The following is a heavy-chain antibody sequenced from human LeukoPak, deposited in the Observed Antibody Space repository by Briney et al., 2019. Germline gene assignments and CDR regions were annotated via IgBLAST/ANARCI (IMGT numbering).Heavy chain of an antibody. CDR1: GITLSNYG. CDR3: ARYGRVVVAASDY. CDR2: ISDSGGRT. J-gene: IGHJ4*02. Sequence: GGSLRLSCAVSGITLSNYGMSWVRQAPGKGLEWVAGISDSGGRTNYADSVKGRFTISRDNSKNTLYLQMNSLRAEDTAVYYCARYGRVVVAASDYWGQGTLVTVSS. D-gene: IGHD2-15*01. V-gene: IGHV3-23*01.